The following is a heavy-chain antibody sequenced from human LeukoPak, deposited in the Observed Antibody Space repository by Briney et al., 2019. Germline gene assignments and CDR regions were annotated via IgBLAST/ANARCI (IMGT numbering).Heavy chain of an antibody. CDR3: AREYVRRNFDY. V-gene: IGHV3-21*01. CDR1: GFTFSSYS. J-gene: IGHJ4*02. CDR2: ISSSTSYI. D-gene: IGHD3-10*02. Sequence: GGSLRLSCAASGFTFSSYSMNWVRQAPGKGLEWVSSISSSTSYIYYADSVKGRFTISRDNAKNSLYLQMNSLTAEDTAVYYCAREYVRRNFDYWGQGTLVTVSS.